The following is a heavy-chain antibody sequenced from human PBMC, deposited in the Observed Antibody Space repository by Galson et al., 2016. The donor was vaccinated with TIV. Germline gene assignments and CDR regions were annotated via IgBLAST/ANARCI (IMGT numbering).Heavy chain of an antibody. V-gene: IGHV3-33*07. CDR1: GFTFSNYG. CDR3: ARDGSWSGDPIYGGTRPDF. Sequence: SLRLSCATSGFTFSNYGMYWVRQAPGKGLEWVALIWYDGNAKFYADSVKGRFTISRDTSRDTLYLQMNSLSAEDTALYYFARDGSWSGDPIYGGTRPDFWGRGTLVTVSS. J-gene: IGHJ4*02. D-gene: IGHD3-10*01. CDR2: IWYDGNAK.